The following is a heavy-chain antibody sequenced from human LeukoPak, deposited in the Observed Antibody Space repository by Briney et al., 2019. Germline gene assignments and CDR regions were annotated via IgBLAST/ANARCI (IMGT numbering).Heavy chain of an antibody. V-gene: IGHV4-59*08. D-gene: IGHD6-13*01. J-gene: IGHJ4*02. CDR1: GDSISRPY. CDR3: GRQLAGFAAGGFSDY. CDR2: MYYNGDT. Sequence: TSETLSLTCTVSGDSISRPYWTWIRQPPGKGLEWLGYMYYNGDTHYSPSLRGRVTLSVDTSKNQFSLTLTSVTAADTAVYYCGRQLAGFAAGGFSDYWGQGILVTVSS.